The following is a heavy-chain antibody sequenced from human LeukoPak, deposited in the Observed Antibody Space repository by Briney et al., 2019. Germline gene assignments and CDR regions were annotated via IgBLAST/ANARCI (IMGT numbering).Heavy chain of an antibody. Sequence: GGSLRLSCAASGFAITDHHMDWVRQAPGKGLEWVSGISGSGGDTYFADSVKGRFTISRDNSKNTVFLQMDSLRAEDTAVYYCAKTTAGYSSGRYPGWPIDYWGQGTLVTVSS. J-gene: IGHJ4*02. CDR1: GFAITDHH. V-gene: IGHV3-23*01. CDR3: AKTTAGYSSGRYPGWPIDY. D-gene: IGHD6-19*01. CDR2: ISGSGGDT.